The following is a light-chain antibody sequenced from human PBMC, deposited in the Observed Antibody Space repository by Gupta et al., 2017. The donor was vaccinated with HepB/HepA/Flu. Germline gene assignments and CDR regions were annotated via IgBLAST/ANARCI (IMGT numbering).Light chain of an antibody. J-gene: IGKJ2*01. CDR3: RQEQWWPHT. V-gene: IGKV2-30*01. CDR1: RSLVSTDGNTY. CDR2: KVS. Sequence: DVVLTQSPLSLPVTLGQPASISCTSSRSLVSTDGNTYFDWFHQRPGQSPRRLIYKVSKRDSGVPDRFSGSGSGTDFTLKISRVEAEDVGVYYCRQEQWWPHTFGQGTKLDIK.